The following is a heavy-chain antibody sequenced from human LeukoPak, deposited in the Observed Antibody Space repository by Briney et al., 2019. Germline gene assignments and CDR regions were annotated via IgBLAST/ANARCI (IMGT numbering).Heavy chain of an antibody. CDR3: ARGYCSGGSWRKLDY. D-gene: IGHD2-15*01. Sequence: PGGSLRLSCAASGFTFSSYSMNWVRQAPGKGLEWVSSISSSSSYIYYADSVKGRFTISRDNAKNSLYLQMNSLRAEDTAVYYCARGYCSGGSWRKLDYWGQGTLVTVSS. CDR1: GFTFSSYS. CDR2: ISSSSSYI. V-gene: IGHV3-21*01. J-gene: IGHJ4*02.